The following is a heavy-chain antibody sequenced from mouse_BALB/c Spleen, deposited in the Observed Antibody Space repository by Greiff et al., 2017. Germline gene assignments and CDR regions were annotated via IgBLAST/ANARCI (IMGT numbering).Heavy chain of an antibody. J-gene: IGHJ4*01. CDR3: ARGLIVITRAMDD. CDR2: IDPANGNT. D-gene: IGHD2-4*01. V-gene: IGHV14-3*02. Sequence: VQLQQSGAELVKPGASVTLSCTASGFNIKDTYMHWVKQRPEQGLEWIGRIDPANGNTKYDPKFQGKATITADTSSNTAYLQLSSLTSEDTAVYYCARGLIVITRAMDDWGQGTSVTVSS. CDR1: GFNIKDTY.